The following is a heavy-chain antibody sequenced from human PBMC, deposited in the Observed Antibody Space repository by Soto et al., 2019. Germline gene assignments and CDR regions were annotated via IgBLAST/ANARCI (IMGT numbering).Heavy chain of an antibody. CDR3: GKDIEWRGSHLTHAFDI. J-gene: IGHJ3*02. V-gene: IGHV3-9*01. CDR1: GFTFDDYA. D-gene: IGHD1-26*01. CDR2: ISWNSGII. Sequence: EMKLVESGGGLVQPGRSLRLSCAASGFTFDDYAMHWVRQAPGKGLEWVSSISWNSGIIDYADSVKGRFTISRDNAKNSLYLQMNSLRPEDTALYSCGKDIEWRGSHLTHAFDIWGQGTMVSVSS.